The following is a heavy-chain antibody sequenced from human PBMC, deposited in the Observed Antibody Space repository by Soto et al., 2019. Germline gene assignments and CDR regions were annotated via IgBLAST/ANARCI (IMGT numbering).Heavy chain of an antibody. CDR1: GGTLSNYG. D-gene: IGHD4-17*01. V-gene: IGHV1-69*12. CDR2: IIPVFGTA. Sequence: QVQLVQSGAEVKKPGSSVKVSCKASGGTLSNYGISWVRQAPGQGLEWMGGIIPVFGTANYAQKFQGRVTIPADESTSTVYMDVTSLRSEDTAVYYCARGDATKIVVTTYYGMDVWGQGTTVTVSS. CDR3: ARGDATKIVVTTYYGMDV. J-gene: IGHJ6*02.